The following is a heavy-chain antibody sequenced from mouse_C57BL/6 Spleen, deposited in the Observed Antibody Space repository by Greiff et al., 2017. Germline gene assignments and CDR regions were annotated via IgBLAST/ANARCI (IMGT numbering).Heavy chain of an antibody. CDR2: IRNKANNHAT. Sequence: EVKVVESGGGLVQPGGSMKLSCAASGFTFSDAWMDWVRQSPGKGLEWVAEIRNKANNHATYYAESVKGRFTISRDDSKSSVYLQMNSLRAEDTGIYYCTRPPYSNLFAYWGQGTLVTVSA. CDR1: GFTFSDAW. J-gene: IGHJ3*01. V-gene: IGHV6-6*01. D-gene: IGHD2-5*01. CDR3: TRPPYSNLFAY.